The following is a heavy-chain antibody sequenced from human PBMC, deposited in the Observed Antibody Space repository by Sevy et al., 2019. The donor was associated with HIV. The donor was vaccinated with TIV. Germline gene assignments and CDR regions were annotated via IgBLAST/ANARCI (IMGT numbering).Heavy chain of an antibody. V-gene: IGHV3-21*01. CDR3: ARDGGCSTTSCLLYFDY. CDR2: IISSSRYI. J-gene: IGHJ4*01. CDR1: GFTFSSYT. D-gene: IGHD2-2*01. Sequence: GGSLRLSCAVSGFTFSSYTMNWVRQAPGKGLEWVSSIISSSRYIYYADSVRGRFTISRDNAKNSVYLQMNSLRTEDTAVYYCARDGGCSTTSCLLYFDYWGQGTLVTVSS.